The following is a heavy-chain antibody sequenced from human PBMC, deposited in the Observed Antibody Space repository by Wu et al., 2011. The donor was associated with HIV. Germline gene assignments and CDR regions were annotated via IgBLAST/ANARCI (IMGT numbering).Heavy chain of an antibody. J-gene: IGHJ5*02. CDR1: GGTFSSYG. Sequence: QVQLVQSGAEVKKPGSSVKVSCKASGGTFSSYGISWVRQAPGQGLEWMGGIIPIFGTANYAQKFQGRVTITTDESTSTAYMELSSLRSEDTAVYYCATYIAHPTTAAQPWFDPWGQGTLVTVSS. V-gene: IGHV1-69*01. D-gene: IGHD4-11*01. CDR2: IIPIFGTA. CDR3: ATYIAHPTTAAQPWFDP.